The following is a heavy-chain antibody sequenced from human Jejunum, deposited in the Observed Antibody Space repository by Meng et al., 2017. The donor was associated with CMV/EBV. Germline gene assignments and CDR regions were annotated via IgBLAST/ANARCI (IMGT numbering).Heavy chain of an antibody. CDR3: ARIRAGGGACDY. CDR2: IIPIIGNT. V-gene: IGHV1-69*16. D-gene: IGHD1-26*01. J-gene: IGHJ4*02. CDR1: SGTLSNYT. Sequence: GVQVQETASATMAPSHSCSGTLSNYTIWCGLQDPAEGGVVWVGIIPIIGNTVYAHSLKGRVTMTPDASKSQFSLTLNCVRAADTAMYYCARIRAGGGACDYWGQGILVTVSS.